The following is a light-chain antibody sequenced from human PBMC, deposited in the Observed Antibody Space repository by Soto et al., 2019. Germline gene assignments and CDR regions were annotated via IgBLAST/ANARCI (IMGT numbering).Light chain of an antibody. V-gene: IGLV1-47*02. CDR1: SSNIGSNY. CDR3: AAWDDSLSGSYV. CDR2: GNN. J-gene: IGLJ1*01. Sequence: QSVLTQPPSASGTPGQRVTISCSGSSSNIGSNYVYWYQQLPGTAPKLLIYGNNKRPSGVPDRFSGSKSGTSASLAIGGLRSEDEADYYCAAWDDSLSGSYVFATGTKLTVL.